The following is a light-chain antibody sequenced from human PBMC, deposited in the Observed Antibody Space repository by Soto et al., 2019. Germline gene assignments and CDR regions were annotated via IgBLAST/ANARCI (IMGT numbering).Light chain of an antibody. V-gene: IGKV1-33*01. CDR2: DSS. CDR1: QDISNY. J-gene: IGKJ3*01. CDR3: QQYDNLPRFT. Sequence: DIQLTQSPSSLSASVGDRVTITCQASQDISNYLNWYQHKPTKAPQLLIYDSSNLETGVPSRFSGSGSGKNFTFTISSLQPEDIATYYCQQYDNLPRFTFGPGTRVDF.